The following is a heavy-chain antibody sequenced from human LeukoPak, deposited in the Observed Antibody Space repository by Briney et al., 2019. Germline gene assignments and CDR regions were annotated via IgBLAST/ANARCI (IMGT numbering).Heavy chain of an antibody. CDR1: GYTLTELS. J-gene: IGHJ4*02. V-gene: IGHV1-24*01. D-gene: IGHD3-9*01. CDR2: FDPEDGET. Sequence: ASVKVSCKVSGYTLTELSMHWVRQAPGKGLEWMGGFDPEDGETIYAQKFQGRVTMTEDTSTDTAYMELSRLRSDDTAVYYCARVPDILTGYSPDYWGQGTLVTVSS. CDR3: ARVPDILTGYSPDY.